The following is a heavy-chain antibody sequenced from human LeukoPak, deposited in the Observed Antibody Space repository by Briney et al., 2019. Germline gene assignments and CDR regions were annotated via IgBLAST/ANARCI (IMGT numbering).Heavy chain of an antibody. CDR3: ARAGGFTILRGAANIWFDP. CDR1: GGSISSSSYY. J-gene: IGHJ5*02. V-gene: IGHV4-39*07. D-gene: IGHD3-10*01. CDR2: MYYSGST. Sequence: SETLSLTCTVSGGSISSSSYYWGWIRQPPEKGLEWIGSMYYSGSTYYNPSLKSRVIISVDTSKNQFSLKLSSVTAADTAVYYCARAGGFTILRGAANIWFDPWGQGTLVTVSS.